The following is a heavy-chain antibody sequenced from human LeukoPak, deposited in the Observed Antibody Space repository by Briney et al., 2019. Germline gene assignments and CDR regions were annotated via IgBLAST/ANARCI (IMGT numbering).Heavy chain of an antibody. Sequence: KTGGSLRLSCAASGFTFSSYSMNWVRQAPGKGLEWVSSISSSSSYIYYADSVKGRFTISRDNAKNSLYLQMNSLRAEDTAVYYCARDGYSSSWFDPWGQGTLVTVSS. V-gene: IGHV3-21*01. J-gene: IGHJ5*02. CDR2: ISSSSSYI. CDR3: ARDGYSSSWFDP. CDR1: GFTFSSYS. D-gene: IGHD6-13*01.